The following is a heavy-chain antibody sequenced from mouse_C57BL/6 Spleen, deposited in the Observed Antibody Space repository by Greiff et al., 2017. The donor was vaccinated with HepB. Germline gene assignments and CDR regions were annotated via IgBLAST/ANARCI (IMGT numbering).Heavy chain of an antibody. V-gene: IGHV1-74*01. CDR2: IHPSDSDT. CDR3: ATPYYYGSRYYYAMDY. D-gene: IGHD1-1*01. J-gene: IGHJ4*01. CDR1: GYTFTSYW. Sequence: QVQLQQPGAELVKPGASVKVSCKASGYTFTSYWMHWVKQRPGQGLEWIGRIHPSDSDTNYNQKFKGKATLTVDKSSSTAYMQLSSLTSEDSAVYCCATPYYYGSRYYYAMDYWGQGTSVTVSS.